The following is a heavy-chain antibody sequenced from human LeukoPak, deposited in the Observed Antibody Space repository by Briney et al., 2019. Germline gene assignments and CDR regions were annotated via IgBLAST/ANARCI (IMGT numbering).Heavy chain of an antibody. Sequence: GGSLRLSCAASGFTFSSYEMNWVRQAPGKGLEWVSYISSSGSPIYYADSAKGRFTISRDNAKNSLYLQMNSLRAEDTAIYYCVLRGAVAAADFWGQGTLVTVSS. CDR2: ISSSGSPI. J-gene: IGHJ4*02. V-gene: IGHV3-48*03. CDR1: GFTFSSYE. D-gene: IGHD6-19*01. CDR3: VLRGAVAAADF.